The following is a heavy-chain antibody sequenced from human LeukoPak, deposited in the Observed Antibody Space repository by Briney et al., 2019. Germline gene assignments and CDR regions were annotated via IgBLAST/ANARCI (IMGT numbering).Heavy chain of an antibody. V-gene: IGHV3-23*01. D-gene: IGHD6-19*01. Sequence: GGSLRLSCVASGFNFNEYAMAWVRQAPGKRPQWVSSIVGSGDSSVYADSVKGRFTISRDNSKHTLYLQMNSLRVEDAAVYYCAKGEYSSGWSLIDYWGQGTLVTVSS. CDR1: GFNFNEYA. J-gene: IGHJ4*02. CDR3: AKGEYSSGWSLIDY. CDR2: IVGSGDSS.